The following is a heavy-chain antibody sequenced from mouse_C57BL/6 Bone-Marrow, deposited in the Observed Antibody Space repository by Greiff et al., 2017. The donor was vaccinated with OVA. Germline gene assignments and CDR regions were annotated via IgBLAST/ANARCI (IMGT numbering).Heavy chain of an antibody. CDR2: IDPSDSET. J-gene: IGHJ1*03. V-gene: IGHV1-52*01. D-gene: IGHD1-1*01. Sequence: QVQLQQPGAELVRPGSSVKLSCKASGYTFTSYWMHWVKQRPIQGLEWIGNIDPSDSETHYNQKFKDKATLTVDKSSSTAYMQLSSLTSEDSAVYYCARRDYYGSSPSYWYFDVWGTGTTVTVSS. CDR3: ARRDYYGSSPSYWYFDV. CDR1: GYTFTSYW.